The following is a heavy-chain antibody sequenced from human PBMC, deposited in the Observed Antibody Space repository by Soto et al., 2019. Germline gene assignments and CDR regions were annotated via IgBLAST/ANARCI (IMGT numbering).Heavy chain of an antibody. CDR1: GGSISSGDSY. V-gene: IGHV4-30-4*01. CDR3: AREASVHITILGLALGGAMGA. J-gene: IGHJ6*04. CDR2: ISYSGST. D-gene: IGHD3-3*01. Sequence: PSETLSLTCTVSGGSISSGDSYWTWIRQPPWKGLECIGYISYSGSTYYNPSLNSRVTISLDTSKNQFSLNLSSVTAADTAVYYCAREASVHITILGLALGGAMGAWGRGTTLPVCS.